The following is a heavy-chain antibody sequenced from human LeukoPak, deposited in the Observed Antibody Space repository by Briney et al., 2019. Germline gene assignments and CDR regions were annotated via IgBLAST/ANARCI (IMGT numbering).Heavy chain of an antibody. J-gene: IGHJ4*02. Sequence: GGSMRLSCAASGFTFSSYAMRWDMQAPGRGLEWVSRTGGSGGRTFYADSVKGRLTISRDKSKNALNLQRNSLRAEDTSVYYCAKVGAAAAATLRGIDYWGQGTLVTVSS. CDR2: TGGSGGRT. V-gene: IGHV3-23*01. D-gene: IGHD6-13*01. CDR3: AKVGAAAAATLRGIDY. CDR1: GFTFSSYA.